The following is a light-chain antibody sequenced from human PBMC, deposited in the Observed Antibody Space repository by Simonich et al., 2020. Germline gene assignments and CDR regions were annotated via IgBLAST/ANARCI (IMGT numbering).Light chain of an antibody. J-gene: IGLJ2*01. CDR2: DGS. V-gene: IGLV2-14*02. Sequence: QSALTQPASVSGSPGQSITISCTGTSSDVGSYNLVSWYQQHPGKAPQLMIYDGSKRPSWVSNRFSGAKAGNTASLTISGLQAEDEADYYCSSYTSSSTLVFGGGTKLTVL. CDR1: SSDVGSYNL. CDR3: SSYTSSSTLV.